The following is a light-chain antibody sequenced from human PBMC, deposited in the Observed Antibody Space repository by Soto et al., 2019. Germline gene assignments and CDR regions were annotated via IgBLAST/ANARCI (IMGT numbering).Light chain of an antibody. J-gene: IGKJ3*01. Sequence: DIPMTQSPSSLSASVEDRVTITCRASQGISNYLAWYQQKPGKVPKLLIYAASTLQSGVPSRFSGSGSGTDFTLTISSLQPQDVATYYCQKYNSAPQITFGPGTKVDIK. CDR1: QGISNY. CDR2: AAS. V-gene: IGKV1-27*01. CDR3: QKYNSAPQIT.